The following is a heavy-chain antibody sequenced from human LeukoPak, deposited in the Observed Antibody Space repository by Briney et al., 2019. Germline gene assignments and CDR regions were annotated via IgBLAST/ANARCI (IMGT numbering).Heavy chain of an antibody. CDR2: IYTSGST. CDR1: GGSISSGSYY. V-gene: IGHV4-61*02. CDR3: ASYSGYVMDAFDI. D-gene: IGHD5-12*01. J-gene: IGHJ3*02. Sequence: SETLSLTCTVSGGSISSGSYYWSWIRQPAGKGLEWIGRIYTSGSTNYNPSLKSRVTISVDTSKNQFSLKLSSVTAADTAVYYCASYSGYVMDAFDIWGQGTMVTVSS.